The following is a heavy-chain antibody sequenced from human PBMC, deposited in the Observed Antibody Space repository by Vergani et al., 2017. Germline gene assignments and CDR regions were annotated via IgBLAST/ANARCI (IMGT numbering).Heavy chain of an antibody. CDR2: ISSSSSTI. CDR3: ARDYCSGGSCYYMDV. CDR1: GFTFSSYS. J-gene: IGHJ6*03. V-gene: IGHV3-48*04. Sequence: EVQLVESGGGLVQPGGSLRLSCAASGFTFSSYSMNWVRQAPGKGLEWVSYISSSSSTIYYADSVKGRFTISRDNAKNSLYLQVNSLRAEDTAVYYCARDYCSGGSCYYMDVWGKGTTVTVSS. D-gene: IGHD2-15*01.